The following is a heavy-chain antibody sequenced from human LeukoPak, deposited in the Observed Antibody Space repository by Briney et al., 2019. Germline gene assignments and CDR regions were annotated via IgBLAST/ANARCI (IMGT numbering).Heavy chain of an antibody. CDR1: GGTFSSYA. V-gene: IGHV1-69*05. Sequence: VKVSCKASGGTFSSYAISWVRQAPGQGLEWMGGIIPIFGTANYAQKFQGRVTITTDESTSTAYMELSSLRSEDTAVYYCARHSSSWYEDPIFDYWGQGTLVTVSS. CDR2: IIPIFGTA. D-gene: IGHD6-13*01. J-gene: IGHJ4*02. CDR3: ARHSSSWYEDPIFDY.